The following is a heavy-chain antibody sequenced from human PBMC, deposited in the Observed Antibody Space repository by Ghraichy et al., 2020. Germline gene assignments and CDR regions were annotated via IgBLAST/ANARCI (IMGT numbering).Heavy chain of an antibody. J-gene: IGHJ6*02. V-gene: IGHV1-69*13. CDR2: IIPIFGTA. D-gene: IGHD5-24*01. CDR3: AKEIRHLSRGELATIRLDVYGMDV. CDR1: GGTFSRHV. Sequence: SVKVSCKASGGTFSRHVIRWLRQAPGQGLEWMGEIIPIFGTANYAQKFQGRVTITADESTSTAYMELRSLRSEDTAVYYCAKEIRHLSRGELATIRLDVYGMDVWGQGTTVTVSS.